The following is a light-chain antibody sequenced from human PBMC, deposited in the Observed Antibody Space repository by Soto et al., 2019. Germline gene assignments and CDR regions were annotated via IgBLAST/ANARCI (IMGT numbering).Light chain of an antibody. CDR1: SSDVGGYNY. CDR2: EVN. V-gene: IGLV2-8*01. Sequence: QSVLTQPPSASGSPGQSVAISCTGTSSDVGGYNYVSWYQQHPGNAPKLMIYEVNKRPSGVPDRFSGSKSGNTASLTVSGLQAEDEADYYCSSYAGSSNVFGTGTKVTV. CDR3: SSYAGSSNV. J-gene: IGLJ1*01.